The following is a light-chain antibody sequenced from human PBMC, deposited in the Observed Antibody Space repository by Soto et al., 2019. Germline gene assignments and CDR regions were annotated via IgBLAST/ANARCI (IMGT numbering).Light chain of an antibody. Sequence: DIQMTQSPATLSASVGDRVTITCRASQSISSWLAWYQQKPGKAPRLLIYKASTLESGVPSRFSGSGSGTDFTLTISSLQPDDFATYYCQQYSTYWTFGQGTMVDIK. J-gene: IGKJ1*01. CDR1: QSISSW. V-gene: IGKV1-5*03. CDR3: QQYSTYWT. CDR2: KAS.